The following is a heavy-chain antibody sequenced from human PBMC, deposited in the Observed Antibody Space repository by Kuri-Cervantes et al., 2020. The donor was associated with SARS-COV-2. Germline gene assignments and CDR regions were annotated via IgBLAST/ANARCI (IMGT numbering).Heavy chain of an antibody. CDR2: INPNSGGT. Sequence: ASVKVSCKASGYTFTGYYMHWVRQAPGQGPERMGWINPNSGGTNYAQKFQGRVTMTRDTSISTAYMELSRLRSDDTAVYYCARDPMVTRADAFDIWGQGTMVTVSS. V-gene: IGHV1-2*02. CDR1: GYTFTGYY. CDR3: ARDPMVTRADAFDI. D-gene: IGHD5-18*01. J-gene: IGHJ3*02.